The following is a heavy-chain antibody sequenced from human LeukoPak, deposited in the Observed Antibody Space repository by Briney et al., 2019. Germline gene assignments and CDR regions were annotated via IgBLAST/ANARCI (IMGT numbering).Heavy chain of an antibody. CDR1: GYTFTSYD. CDR2: MNPNSGNT. V-gene: IGHV1-8*03. Sequence: ASVKVSCKASGYTFTSYDINWVRQATGQGREWMGGMNPNSGNTGYAQKFQGRVAITRSTSISTAYMAQRSLSSGDTGVYYCARGVRGAVTTGGLGGYYYYMDVWGKGTTVTVSS. J-gene: IGHJ6*03. CDR3: ARGVRGAVTTGGLGGYYYYMDV. D-gene: IGHD4-17*01.